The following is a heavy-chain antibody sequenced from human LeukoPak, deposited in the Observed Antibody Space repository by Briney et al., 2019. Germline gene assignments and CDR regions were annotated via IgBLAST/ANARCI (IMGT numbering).Heavy chain of an antibody. J-gene: IGHJ5*02. CDR3: ARQITGTTSWFDP. V-gene: IGHV5-51*01. Sequence: GGALQISCEGAGCGFTSYWIGWGRRMPGKGVEGRGIIYPGDSDTRYSPSFQGQVTISADKSISTAYLQWSSLKASDTAMYYCARQITGTTSWFDPWGQGTLVTVSS. D-gene: IGHD1-7*01. CDR1: GCGFTSYW. CDR2: IYPGDSDT.